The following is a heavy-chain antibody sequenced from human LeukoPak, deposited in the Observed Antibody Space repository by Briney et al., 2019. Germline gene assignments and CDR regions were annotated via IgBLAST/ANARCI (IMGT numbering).Heavy chain of an antibody. CDR1: GGSISSYY. J-gene: IGHJ3*02. CDR3: ARDGGRITIFGVANVAFDI. CDR2: IYSGGST. V-gene: IGHV4-4*07. Sequence: PSETLSLTCTVSGGSISSYYWSWIRQPAGKGLEWIGRIYSGGSTNYNPSLKSRVTMSVDTSKNQFSLKLTSVTAADTAVYYCARDGGRITIFGVANVAFDIWGQGTMVTVSS. D-gene: IGHD3-3*01.